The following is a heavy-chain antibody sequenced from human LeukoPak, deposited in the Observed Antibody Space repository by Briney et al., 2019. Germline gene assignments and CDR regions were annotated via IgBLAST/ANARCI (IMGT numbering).Heavy chain of an antibody. J-gene: IGHJ5*01. CDR3: ARLPPIMFRKNLFGP. V-gene: IGHV5-51*01. D-gene: IGHD3-10*02. Sequence: GESLKISCKGSGYSFTSYWIGWVRQMPGKGLEWMGIIYPGDSDTRYSPSFQGQVTISADKSISTAYLQWSSLKASDTAMYYCARLPPIMFRKNLFGPLGQGNPGTGSS. CDR2: IYPGDSDT. CDR1: GYSFTSYW.